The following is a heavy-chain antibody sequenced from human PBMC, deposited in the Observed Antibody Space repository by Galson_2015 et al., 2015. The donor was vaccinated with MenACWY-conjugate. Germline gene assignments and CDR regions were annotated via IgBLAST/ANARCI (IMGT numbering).Heavy chain of an antibody. CDR2: ISRSSDSI. Sequence: SLRLSCAASGFTFSAYNMNWVRQAPGKGLEWISFISRSSDSIHYAGSFKGRFSISRDNSKNTLYLQMNSLRDEDTAVYFCARDQQGYNSSLFRSFDYWGQGTLVTVSS. V-gene: IGHV3-48*02. CDR3: ARDQQGYNSSLFRSFDY. CDR1: GFTFSAYN. D-gene: IGHD6-13*01. J-gene: IGHJ4*02.